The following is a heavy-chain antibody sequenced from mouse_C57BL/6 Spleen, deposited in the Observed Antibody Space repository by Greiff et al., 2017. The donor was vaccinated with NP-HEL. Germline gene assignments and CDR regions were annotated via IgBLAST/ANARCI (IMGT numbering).Heavy chain of an antibody. CDR3: AISYYYGSSPYAMDY. CDR2: IWRGGST. D-gene: IGHD1-1*01. Sequence: VQLQQSGPGLVQPSQSLSITCTVSGFSLTSYGVHWVRQSPGKGLEWLGVIWRGGSTDYNAAFMSRLSITKDNSKSQVFFKMNSLQADDTAIYYCAISYYYGSSPYAMDYWGQGTSVTVSS. J-gene: IGHJ4*01. CDR1: GFSLTSYG. V-gene: IGHV2-5*01.